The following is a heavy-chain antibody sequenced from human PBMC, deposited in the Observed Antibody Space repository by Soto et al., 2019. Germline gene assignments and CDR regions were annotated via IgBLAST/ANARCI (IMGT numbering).Heavy chain of an antibody. CDR2: IYWDDDK. D-gene: IGHD2-21*02. V-gene: IGHV2-5*02. Sequence: QITLKESGPTLVKPTQTLTLTCTFSGFSLSTSGVGVGWIRQPPGKALEWLALIYWDDDKRYSPSLKSRLTITTDSAKNQVVLTMSTMNPVSTATYSCARSRGPIVAVTSVLCDYWGQGTLVTVSS. CDR1: GFSLSTSGVG. J-gene: IGHJ4*02. CDR3: ARSRGPIVAVTSVLCDY.